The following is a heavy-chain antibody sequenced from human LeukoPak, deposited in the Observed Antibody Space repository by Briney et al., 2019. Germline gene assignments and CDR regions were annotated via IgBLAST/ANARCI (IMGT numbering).Heavy chain of an antibody. V-gene: IGHV1-18*01. Sequence: GASVKVSCKASGYTFTSYGISWVRQAPGQGLEWMGWISAYNGNTNYAQKLQGRVTMTTDTSTSTAYMELRSLRSDDTAVYYCASLYDSSGYEDAFDIWGQGTMVTVSS. CDR2: ISAYNGNT. CDR3: ASLYDSSGYEDAFDI. J-gene: IGHJ3*02. D-gene: IGHD3-22*01. CDR1: GYTFTSYG.